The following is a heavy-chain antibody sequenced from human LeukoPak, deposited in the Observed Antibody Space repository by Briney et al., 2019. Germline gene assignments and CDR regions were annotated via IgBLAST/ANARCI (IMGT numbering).Heavy chain of an antibody. CDR2: ISGSGGST. CDR3: AKDPISSSPKYYFDY. V-gene: IGHV3-23*01. J-gene: IGHJ4*02. Sequence: PGGSLRLSCAASGFTFSSYAMSWVRQAPGKGLKWVSAISGSGGSTYYADSVKGRFTISRDNSKNTLYLQMNSLRAEDTAVYYCAKDPISSSPKYYFDYWGQGTLVTVSS. D-gene: IGHD6-13*01. CDR1: GFTFSSYA.